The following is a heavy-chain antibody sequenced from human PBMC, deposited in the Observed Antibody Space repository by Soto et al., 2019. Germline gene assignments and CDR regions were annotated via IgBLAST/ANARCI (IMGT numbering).Heavy chain of an antibody. Sequence: ASVKVSCKTSGYSFTNNDVTWVRQATGQGLEWMGWMNPGSGDTGYAQKFQGRVTMTRDISIATAYMELSGLTSDDTAIYYCARMATFGSLNWFDPWGQGTLVTVPS. V-gene: IGHV1-8*01. CDR1: GYSFTNND. J-gene: IGHJ5*02. D-gene: IGHD3-16*01. CDR3: ARMATFGSLNWFDP. CDR2: MNPGSGDT.